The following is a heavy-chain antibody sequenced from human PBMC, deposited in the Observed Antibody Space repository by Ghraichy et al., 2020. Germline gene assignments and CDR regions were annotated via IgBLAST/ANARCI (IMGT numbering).Heavy chain of an antibody. CDR3: AREDYGDYSMSEV. CDR1: GFTFSDYY. V-gene: IGHV3-11*04. Sequence: GGSLRLSCAASGFTFSDYYMSWIRQAPGKGLEWVSYISSSSSTIYYADSVKGRFTISRDNAKNSLYLQMNSLRDEDTAVYYCAREDYGDYSMSEVWGQGTTVTVSS. J-gene: IGHJ6*02. CDR2: ISSSSSTI. D-gene: IGHD4-17*01.